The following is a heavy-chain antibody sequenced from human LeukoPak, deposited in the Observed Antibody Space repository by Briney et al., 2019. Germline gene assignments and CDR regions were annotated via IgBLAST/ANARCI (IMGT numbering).Heavy chain of an antibody. D-gene: IGHD3-9*01. Sequence: SVTVSCKASGYTFTGYYMHWVRQAPGQGLEWMGGIIPIFGTANYAQKFQGRVTITADESTSTAYMELSSLRSEDTAVYYCARARTYYDILTGYVPGRDAFDIWGQGTMVTVSS. CDR2: IIPIFGTA. J-gene: IGHJ3*02. CDR1: GYTFTGYY. V-gene: IGHV1-69*13. CDR3: ARARTYYDILTGYVPGRDAFDI.